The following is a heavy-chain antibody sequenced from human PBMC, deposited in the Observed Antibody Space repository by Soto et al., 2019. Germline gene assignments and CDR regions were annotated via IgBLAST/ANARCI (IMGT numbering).Heavy chain of an antibody. D-gene: IGHD3-22*01. J-gene: IGHJ3*02. CDR3: ASHNYYDSSSYGVGAFDI. CDR1: GYSFTSYW. Sequence: PGESLKISCKGSGYSFTSYWISWVRQMPGKGLEWMGIIYPGDSDTRYSPSFQGQVTISADKSISTAYLQWSSLKASDTAMYYCASHNYYDSSSYGVGAFDIWGQGTMVTVSS. V-gene: IGHV5-51*01. CDR2: IYPGDSDT.